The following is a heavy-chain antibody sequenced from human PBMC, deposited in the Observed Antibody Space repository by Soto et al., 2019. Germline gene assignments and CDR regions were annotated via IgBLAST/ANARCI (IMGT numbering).Heavy chain of an antibody. CDR3: ARGRGTGSSSSFRYMDV. Sequence: GGSLRLSCAASGLTFSSYSMNWVRQAPGKGLEWVSYISSSSSTIYYADSVKGRFTISRDNAKNSLYLQMNSLSDEDTAVYYCARGRGTGSSSSFRYMDVWGKGTTVTVSS. D-gene: IGHD6-6*01. V-gene: IGHV3-48*02. CDR2: ISSSSSTI. CDR1: GLTFSSYS. J-gene: IGHJ6*03.